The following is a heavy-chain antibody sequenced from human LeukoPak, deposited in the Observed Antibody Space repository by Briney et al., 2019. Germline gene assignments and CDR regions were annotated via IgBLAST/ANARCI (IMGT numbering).Heavy chain of an antibody. Sequence: EGSLRLSCAASGFTFRTYWMHWVRQVPGKGLVWVSRMNTDGRNIGYADSVKGRFTISRDNAKNTLYLQMNSLRAEDTAVYYCARENWYLDNWGQGTLVTVSS. J-gene: IGHJ4*02. D-gene: IGHD2-15*01. V-gene: IGHV3-74*01. CDR2: MNTDGRNI. CDR3: ARENWYLDN. CDR1: GFTFRTYW.